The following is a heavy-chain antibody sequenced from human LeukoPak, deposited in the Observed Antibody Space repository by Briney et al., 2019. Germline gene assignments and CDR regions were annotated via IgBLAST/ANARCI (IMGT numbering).Heavy chain of an antibody. Sequence: SETLSLTCTVSGGSISSGDYYWSWIRQPPGKGLEWIGHIYYSGSTYYNPSLKSRVTISVDTSKNQFSLKLSSVTAADTAVYYCARVGYYDFWSGYPLGAFDIWGQGTMVTVSS. CDR2: IYYSGST. CDR3: ARVGYYDFWSGYPLGAFDI. CDR1: GGSISSGDYY. D-gene: IGHD3-3*01. V-gene: IGHV4-30-4*08. J-gene: IGHJ3*02.